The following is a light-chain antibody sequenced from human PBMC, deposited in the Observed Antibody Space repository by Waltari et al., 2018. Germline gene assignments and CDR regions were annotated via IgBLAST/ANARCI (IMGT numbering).Light chain of an antibody. CDR2: AAS. V-gene: IGKV1-6*01. J-gene: IGKJ5*01. CDR1: QGIRND. Sequence: AIQMTTSPSSLSATVGDRVTITCRASQGIRNDLGWYQQKPGKAPNLLIYAASSLQSGVPSRFSGSGSGTDFTLTISSLQPEDFATYYCLQDYNYPITFGQGTRLEIK. CDR3: LQDYNYPIT.